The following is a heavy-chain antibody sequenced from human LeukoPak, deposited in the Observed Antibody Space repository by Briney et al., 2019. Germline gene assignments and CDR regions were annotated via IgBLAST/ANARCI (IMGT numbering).Heavy chain of an antibody. CDR1: GFTFSSYA. J-gene: IGHJ4*02. V-gene: IGHV3-23*01. D-gene: IGHD1-26*01. CDR3: AKMSIVGAILYYFDY. CDR2: ISGSGGST. Sequence: WGSLRLSCAASGFTFSSYAMSWVRQAPGKGLEWVSAISGSGGSTYYADSVKGRFTISRDNSKNTLYLQMNSLRAEDTAVYYCAKMSIVGAILYYFDYWGQGTLVTVSS.